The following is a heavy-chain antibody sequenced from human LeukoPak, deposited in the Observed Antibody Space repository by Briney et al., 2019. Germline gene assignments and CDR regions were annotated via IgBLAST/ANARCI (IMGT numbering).Heavy chain of an antibody. D-gene: IGHD3-9*01. CDR2: INPNSGGT. Sequence: ASVKVSCKASGYTFTGYYMHWVRQAPGQGLEWMGWINPNSGGTNYAQKFQGRVTMTRDTSISTAYMELSSLRSEDTAVYYCAPYDILTGYYRDWGQGTLVTVSS. J-gene: IGHJ4*02. V-gene: IGHV1-2*02. CDR1: GYTFTGYY. CDR3: APYDILTGYYRD.